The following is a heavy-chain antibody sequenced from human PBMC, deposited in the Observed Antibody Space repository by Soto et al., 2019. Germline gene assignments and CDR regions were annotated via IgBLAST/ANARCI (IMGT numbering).Heavy chain of an antibody. J-gene: IGHJ3*01. CDR3: TQLGAFDV. CDR1: GFTVSNNY. D-gene: IGHD3-16*01. Sequence: EVQLVESGGALIQPGGSLILSCAASGFTVSNNYISWVRQAAGKGLEWVSLMYSGGSTHYANSVKGRFTISRDGSKNTVYLQMKSLRAEDTAVYYCTQLGAFDVWGQGTMVTVSS. CDR2: MYSGGST. V-gene: IGHV3-53*01.